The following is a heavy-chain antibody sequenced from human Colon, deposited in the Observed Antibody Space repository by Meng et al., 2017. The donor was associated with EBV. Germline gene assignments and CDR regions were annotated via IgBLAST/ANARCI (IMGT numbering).Heavy chain of an antibody. V-gene: IGHV4-39*07. CDR2: VYYSGST. Sequence: LQRQEPGLGPRQPPETLSLTCTVSGGSISSSSHYWDWIRQPPGKGLEWIGSVYYSGSTFYSPSLKSRVTISIDTSKNQFSLKLNSGTAADTAIYYCARRTFYFDNSGSGYFFDSWGQGTLVTVSS. CDR3: ARRTFYFDNSGSGYFFDS. CDR1: GGSISSSSHY. D-gene: IGHD3-22*01. J-gene: IGHJ4*02.